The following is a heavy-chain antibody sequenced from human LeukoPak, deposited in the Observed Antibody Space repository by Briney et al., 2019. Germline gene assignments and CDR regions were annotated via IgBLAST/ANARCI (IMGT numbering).Heavy chain of an antibody. V-gene: IGHV1-69*01. CDR3: ARDLSGSSRPYYFDY. CDR1: GGTFSSYA. CDR2: IIPIFGTA. Sequence: SVKVSCTASGGTFSSYAISWVRQAPGQGLEWMGGIIPIFGTANYAQKFQGRVTITADESTSTAYMELSSLRSEDTAVYYCARDLSGSSRPYYFDYWGQGTLVTVSS. D-gene: IGHD6-13*01. J-gene: IGHJ4*02.